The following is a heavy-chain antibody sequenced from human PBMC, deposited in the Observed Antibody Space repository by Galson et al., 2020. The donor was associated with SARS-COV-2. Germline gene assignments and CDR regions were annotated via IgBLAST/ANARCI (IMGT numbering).Heavy chain of an antibody. CDR1: GFTFSSNG. Sequence: WGSLRLSCAASGFTFSSNGMHWVRQAPGKGLEWVAVIWYDGSNKYYADSVKGRFTISRDNSKNTLYLQMNSLRAEDTTVYYCARDSDYYDSSGYYPPPPLDYWGQGTLVTVSS. J-gene: IGHJ4*02. D-gene: IGHD3-22*01. V-gene: IGHV3-33*01. CDR3: ARDSDYYDSSGYYPPPPLDY. CDR2: IWYDGSNK.